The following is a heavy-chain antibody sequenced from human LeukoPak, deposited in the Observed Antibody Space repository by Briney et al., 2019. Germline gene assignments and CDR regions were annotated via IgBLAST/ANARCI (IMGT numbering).Heavy chain of an antibody. D-gene: IGHD3-22*01. CDR1: GGSFSGYY. Sequence: PSETLSLTCAVYGGSFSGYYWSWLRQPPGKGLEWIGSIYYSGSTYYNPSLKSRVTISVDTSKHQFSLKLSSVTAADTAVYYCASGEADDSSGYYYGGVYWGQGTLVTVSS. CDR3: ASGEADDSSGYYYGGVY. CDR2: IYYSGST. J-gene: IGHJ4*02. V-gene: IGHV4-34*01.